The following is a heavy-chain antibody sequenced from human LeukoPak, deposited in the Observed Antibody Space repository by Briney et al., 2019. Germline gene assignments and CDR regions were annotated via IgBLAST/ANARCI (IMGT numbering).Heavy chain of an antibody. CDR3: ARAAYDYGDPILHFDY. J-gene: IGHJ4*02. CDR2: IIPIFGIA. D-gene: IGHD4-17*01. Sequence: SSYKVAPKAHRDTFSKYDSSWVRQAPGKRLEWMGRIIPIFGIANYAQKFQGRVTITADKSTSTAYMELSSLRSEDTAVYYCARAAYDYGDPILHFDYWGQGTLVTVSS. V-gene: IGHV1-69*04. CDR1: RDTFSKYD.